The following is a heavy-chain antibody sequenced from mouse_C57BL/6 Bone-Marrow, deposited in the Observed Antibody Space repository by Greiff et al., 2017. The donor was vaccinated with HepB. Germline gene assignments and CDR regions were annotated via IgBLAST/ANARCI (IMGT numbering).Heavy chain of an antibody. J-gene: IGHJ1*03. D-gene: IGHD1-1*01. CDR2: IWTGGGT. CDR3: ARNERITTVVAPMNFDV. V-gene: IGHV2-9-1*01. CDR1: GFSLTSYA. Sequence: QVQLKQSGPGLVAPSQSLSITCTVSGFSLTSYAISWVRQPPGKGLEWLGVIWTGGGTNYNSALKSRLSISKDNSKSQVFLKMNSLQTDDTARYYCARNERITTVVAPMNFDVWGTGTTVTVSS.